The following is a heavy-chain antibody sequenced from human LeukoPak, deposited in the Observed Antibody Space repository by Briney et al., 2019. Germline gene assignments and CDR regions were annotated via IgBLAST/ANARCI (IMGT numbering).Heavy chain of an antibody. CDR1: GGSISSSSYY. CDR3: ARLHNVRYYYYGMDV. Sequence: SETLSLTCTVSGGSISSSSYYWGWIRQPPGKGLQWIGSIYYSGSTYYNPSLKSRVTISVDTSKNQFSLKLSSVTAADTAVYYCARLHNVRYYYYGMDVWGQGTTVTVSS. D-gene: IGHD4-11*01. V-gene: IGHV4-39*07. CDR2: IYYSGST. J-gene: IGHJ6*02.